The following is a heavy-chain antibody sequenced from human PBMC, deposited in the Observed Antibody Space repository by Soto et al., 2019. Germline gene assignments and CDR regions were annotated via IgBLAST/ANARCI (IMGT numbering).Heavy chain of an antibody. D-gene: IGHD3-16*01. J-gene: IGHJ4*02. V-gene: IGHV3-7*04. CDR3: GRGGGNFDY. CDR1: GFTFSGSW. Sequence: VQLVESGGGLVQPGGSLRLTCAVSGFTFSGSWMSWVRQAPGKGLEWVANVNQDGSDKNYVDSVKGRFTISRDNAKNALYLQMNSLRVEDAAVYYCGRGGGNFDYWGQGSLVTVSS. CDR2: VNQDGSDK.